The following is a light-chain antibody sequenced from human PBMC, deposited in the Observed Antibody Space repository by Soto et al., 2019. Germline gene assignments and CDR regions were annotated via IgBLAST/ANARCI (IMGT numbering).Light chain of an antibody. Sequence: EIVLTQSPGTLSLSPGERATLSCRASQSVSSSYLAWYQQKPGQAPRLLIYGASSRATGIPDRFSGSGSGTDCTLTISIQEPEDFAVYYCQQYGSSPVTFGQGTKLEI. J-gene: IGKJ2*01. CDR2: GAS. CDR1: QSVSSSY. V-gene: IGKV3-20*01. CDR3: QQYGSSPVT.